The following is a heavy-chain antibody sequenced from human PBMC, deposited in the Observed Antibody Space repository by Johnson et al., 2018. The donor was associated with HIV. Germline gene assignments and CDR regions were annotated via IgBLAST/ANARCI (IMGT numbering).Heavy chain of an antibody. J-gene: IGHJ3*02. CDR2: ISSSGSTI. CDR1: GFTFSDYY. CDR3: AKVSGGGIVRWDI. D-gene: IGHD3-10*01. V-gene: IGHV3-11*04. Sequence: QVQLVESGGGLVKPGGSLRLSCAASGFTFSDYYMSWIRQAPGTGLEWVSCISSSGSTIYYADSVTGRFTISRDNAKNSLYLQMNSLRVEDTAIYYCAKVSGGGIVRWDIWGQGTMVTVSS.